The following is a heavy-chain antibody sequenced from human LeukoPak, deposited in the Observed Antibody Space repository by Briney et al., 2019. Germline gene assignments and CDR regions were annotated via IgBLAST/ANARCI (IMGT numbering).Heavy chain of an antibody. V-gene: IGHV4-39*01. CDR3: ARLSTFYYYAMDV. J-gene: IGHJ6*02. CDR2: FLYSGGT. CDR1: GGSISTTSYY. Sequence: SETLSLTCTVSGGSISTTSYYWGWLRQPPGKGLEWIGSFLYSGGTYYNPSLKSRVTISADTSKNQFSLNLYSVTAADTAVYYCARLSTFYYYAMDVWGQGTTVTVSS.